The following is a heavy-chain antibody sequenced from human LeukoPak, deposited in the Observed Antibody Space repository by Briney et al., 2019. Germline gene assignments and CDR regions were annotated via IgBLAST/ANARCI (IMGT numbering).Heavy chain of an antibody. J-gene: IGHJ6*02. CDR1: GFTFSSYA. D-gene: IGHD5-18*01. CDR3: VNLDSYDYDGMDV. Sequence: PGGSLRLSCAASGFTFSSYAMHWVRQAPGKGLEWVAVISYDGSNKYYADSVKGRFTISRDNSKNTLYLQMNRLRAEDTAVYYCVNLDSYDYDGMDVRGQGTTVTVSS. CDR2: ISYDGSNK. V-gene: IGHV3-30-3*01.